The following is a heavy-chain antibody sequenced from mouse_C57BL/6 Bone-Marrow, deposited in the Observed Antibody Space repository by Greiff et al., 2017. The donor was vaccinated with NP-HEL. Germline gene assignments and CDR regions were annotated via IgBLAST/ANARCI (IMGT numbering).Heavy chain of an antibody. J-gene: IGHJ3*01. CDR2: IYPRSGNT. D-gene: IGHD3-2*02. CDR1: GYTFTSYG. V-gene: IGHV1-81*01. CDR3: ARDPGSSGYWFAY. Sequence: VQLQESGAELARPGASVKLSCKASGYTFTSYGISWVKQRTGQGLEWIGEIYPRSGNTYYNEKFKGKATLTADKASSTAYMELRSLTSEDSAVYFCARDPGSSGYWFAYWGQGTLVTVSA.